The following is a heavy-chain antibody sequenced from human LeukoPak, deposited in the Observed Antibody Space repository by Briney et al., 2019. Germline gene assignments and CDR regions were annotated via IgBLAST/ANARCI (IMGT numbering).Heavy chain of an antibody. CDR2: ISSSSNII. J-gene: IGHJ4*02. D-gene: IGHD3-10*01. Sequence: GGSLRLSCAASGFTFMSYAMNWVRQPPGKGLQWVSYISSSSNIIYYADSVKGRFTISRDNAKNSLFLQMNSLRAEDTAVYYCARDFARESTIDYWGQGTLVTVSS. V-gene: IGHV3-48*01. CDR3: ARDFARESTIDY. CDR1: GFTFMSYA.